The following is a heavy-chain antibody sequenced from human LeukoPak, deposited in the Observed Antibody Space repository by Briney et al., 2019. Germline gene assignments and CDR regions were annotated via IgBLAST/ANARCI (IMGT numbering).Heavy chain of an antibody. CDR3: ARQEYCSGGSCYTWFDP. D-gene: IGHD2-15*01. CDR2: IYPADSDI. Sequence: GESLKISCKGSGYTFTNYWIGWVRQMPGKGLEWMGIIYPADSDIRYSPSFQGQVTISADKSISTAYLQWSSLKASDTAMYYCARQEYCSGGSCYTWFDPWGQGTLVTVSS. V-gene: IGHV5-51*01. J-gene: IGHJ5*02. CDR1: GYTFTNYW.